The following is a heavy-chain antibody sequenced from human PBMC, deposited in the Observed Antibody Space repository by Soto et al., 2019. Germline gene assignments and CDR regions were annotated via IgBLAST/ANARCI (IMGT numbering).Heavy chain of an antibody. Sequence: SVKVSCKASGGTFSNYAITWVRQVRQAPGQGLEWMGGIIPIFGTANYPQKFQGRVTITADKSTSTAYMELSSLRSEDTAVYYCARDYYDSSGHAKYYYYGLDVWGQVTTVTVSS. D-gene: IGHD3-22*01. CDR2: IIPIFGTA. V-gene: IGHV1-69*06. CDR1: GGTFSNYA. CDR3: ARDYYDSSGHAKYYYYGLDV. J-gene: IGHJ6*02.